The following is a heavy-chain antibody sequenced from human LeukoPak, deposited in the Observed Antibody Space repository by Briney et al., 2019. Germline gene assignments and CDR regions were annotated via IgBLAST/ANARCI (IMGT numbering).Heavy chain of an antibody. CDR2: IFHSGNS. V-gene: IGHV4-38-2*02. CDR1: GYSMSSGYY. D-gene: IGHD1-7*01. Sequence: PSETLSLTCTVSGYSMSSGYYWGWIRQPPGKGLQWIGSIFHSGNSYYNPSLKSRVTISVDTSKKQFSLKVNSVTAADTAVYYCARVGYNWNLWFDFWGQGTTVTVSS. J-gene: IGHJ3*01. CDR3: ARVGYNWNLWFDF.